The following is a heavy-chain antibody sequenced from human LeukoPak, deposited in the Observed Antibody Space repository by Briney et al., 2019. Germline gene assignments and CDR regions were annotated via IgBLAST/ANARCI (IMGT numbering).Heavy chain of an antibody. D-gene: IGHD6-19*01. J-gene: IGHJ4*02. CDR3: VTAAGTYFDY. Sequence: ASVKVSCKASGYTFTSYGISWVRQALGQGLEWMGWISAYNGNTNYAQKLQGRVTMTTDTSTSTAYMELRSLRSDDTAVYYCVTAAGTYFDYWGQGTLVTVSS. V-gene: IGHV1-18*04. CDR2: ISAYNGNT. CDR1: GYTFTSYG.